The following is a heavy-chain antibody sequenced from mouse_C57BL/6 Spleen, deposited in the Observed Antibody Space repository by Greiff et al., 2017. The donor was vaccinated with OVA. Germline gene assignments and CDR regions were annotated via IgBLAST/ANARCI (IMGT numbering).Heavy chain of an antibody. Sequence: QVQLKESGPGILQPSQTLSLTCSFSGFSLSTFGMGVGWIRQPSGKGLEWLAHIWWDDDKYYNPALKSRLTISKDTSKNQVFLKIANVDTADTATYYCARRRRNDYDEAWFAYWGQGTLVTVSA. D-gene: IGHD2-4*01. CDR2: IWWDDDK. V-gene: IGHV8-8*01. J-gene: IGHJ3*01. CDR3: ARRRRNDYDEAWFAY. CDR1: GFSLSTFGMG.